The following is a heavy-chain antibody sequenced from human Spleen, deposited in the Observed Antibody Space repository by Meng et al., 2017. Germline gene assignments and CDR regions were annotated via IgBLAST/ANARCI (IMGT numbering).Heavy chain of an antibody. Sequence: QVRLQQWGAGLLKPSETLSLTCVVSGGSFSDYYWSWIRQPPGKGLEWIGEINHSGSTNYNPSLKSRVTISVDKSKNQFSLKLSSVTAADTAVYYCARLLPTYCGGDCPYFDHWGQGTLVTVSS. J-gene: IGHJ4*02. D-gene: IGHD2-21*02. CDR3: ARLLPTYCGGDCPYFDH. CDR1: GGSFSDYY. CDR2: INHSGST. V-gene: IGHV4-34*01.